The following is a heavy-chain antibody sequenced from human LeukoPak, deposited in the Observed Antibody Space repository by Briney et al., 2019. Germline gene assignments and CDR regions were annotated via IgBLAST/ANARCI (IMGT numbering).Heavy chain of an antibody. Sequence: PSETLSLTCAISGASIASGSYHWDWIRQPAGSRPEYIGRISSGGRTYYNPSLQSRLTISIDTSNNHVSLRLSSVTAADPALYYCTRGGHDYGGSFDTWGQGSLVTVSS. J-gene: IGHJ5*02. CDR2: ISSGGRT. CDR3: TRGGHDYGGSFDT. D-gene: IGHD4-23*01. V-gene: IGHV4-61*02. CDR1: GASIASGSYH.